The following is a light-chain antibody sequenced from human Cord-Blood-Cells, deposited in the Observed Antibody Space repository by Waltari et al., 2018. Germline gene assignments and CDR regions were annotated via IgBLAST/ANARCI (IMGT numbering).Light chain of an antibody. V-gene: IGLV2-14*01. CDR3: SSYISSSTL. Sequence: QSALTQPASVSGSPGQSITISCTGTSSDVGGYNYVSWYQQHPGKAPKLMIYDVSKRPSGVSNRFSGSKSGNTASLTISGLQAEDEADYYCSSYISSSTLFGGGTKLTVL. CDR1: SSDVGGYNY. J-gene: IGLJ3*02. CDR2: DVS.